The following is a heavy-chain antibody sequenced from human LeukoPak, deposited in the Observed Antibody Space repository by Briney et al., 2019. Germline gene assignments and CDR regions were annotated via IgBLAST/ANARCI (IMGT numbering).Heavy chain of an antibody. Sequence: ASVKVSCKASGGTFSSYAISWVRQAPGQGLEWMGGIIPIFGTANYAQKFQGRVTITTDESTSTAYMELSSLRSGDTAVYYCARGIRVFGVPYDMDVWGKGTTVTVSS. J-gene: IGHJ6*03. V-gene: IGHV1-69*05. CDR2: IIPIFGTA. CDR1: GGTFSSYA. CDR3: ARGIRVFGVPYDMDV. D-gene: IGHD3-3*01.